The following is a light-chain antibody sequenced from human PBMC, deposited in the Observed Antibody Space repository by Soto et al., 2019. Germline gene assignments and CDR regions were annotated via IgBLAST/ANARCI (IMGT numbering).Light chain of an antibody. CDR2: DVS. CDR3: YSYTSSSTYV. V-gene: IGLV2-14*01. J-gene: IGLJ1*01. Sequence: QSELTQPASVSGSPGQSITISCSGTGSDVGAYNYVSWYQQHPAKAPKLMIYDVSNRPSGVSDRFSGSKSGNTASLTISGLQAEGEADYYCYSYTSSSTYVFGSGTKVTVL. CDR1: GSDVGAYNY.